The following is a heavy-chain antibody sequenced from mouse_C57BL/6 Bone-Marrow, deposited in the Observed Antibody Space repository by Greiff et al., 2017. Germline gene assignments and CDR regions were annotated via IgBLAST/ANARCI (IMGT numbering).Heavy chain of an antibody. J-gene: IGHJ3*01. CDR1: GYTFTSYT. V-gene: IGHV1-4*01. Sequence: QVQLQQSGAELARPGASVKMSCKASGYTFTSYTMHWVKQRPGQGLEWIGYINPSSGYTKYNQKFTDKATLTADKSSSTAYMQLSSLTSEDSAVYYCARWGLRRGAWFAYWGQGTLVTVSA. D-gene: IGHD2-2*01. CDR3: ARWGLRRGAWFAY. CDR2: INPSSGYT.